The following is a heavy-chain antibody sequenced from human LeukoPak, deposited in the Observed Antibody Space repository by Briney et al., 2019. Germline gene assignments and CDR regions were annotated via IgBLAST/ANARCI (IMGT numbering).Heavy chain of an antibody. J-gene: IGHJ6*02. CDR1: GYTSTGYY. CDR2: INPNSGGT. V-gene: IGHV1-2*02. D-gene: IGHD3-10*01. Sequence: GASVKVSCKASGYTSTGYYMHWVRQAPGQGLEWMGWINPNSGGTNYAQKFQGRVTMTRDTSISTAYMELSRLRSDDTAVYYCAGGTYGSGSYYKYYYYGMDVWGQGTTVTVSS. CDR3: AGGTYGSGSYYKYYYYGMDV.